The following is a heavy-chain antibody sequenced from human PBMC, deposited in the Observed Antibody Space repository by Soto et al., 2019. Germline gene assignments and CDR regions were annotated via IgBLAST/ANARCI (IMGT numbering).Heavy chain of an antibody. Sequence: GSLRLSCAASGFTLGASALHWVRQASGKGLEWVGRIRSKANSYATAYAASVKGRFTISRDDSKNTAYLQMNSLKTEDTAVYYCTRMGGESRVYWGQGTLVTVSS. CDR2: IRSKANSYAT. CDR3: TRMGGESRVY. J-gene: IGHJ4*02. CDR1: GFTLGASA. V-gene: IGHV3-73*01. D-gene: IGHD3-16*01.